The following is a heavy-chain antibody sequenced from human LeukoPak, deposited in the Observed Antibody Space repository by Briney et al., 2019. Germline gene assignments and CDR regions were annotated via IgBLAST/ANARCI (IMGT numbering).Heavy chain of an antibody. Sequence: SETLSLTCTVSGGSISSGTYYWSWIRQPAGKGLEWIGRIYTSGTTHYNPSLENRVTISVDTSKNQFSLKLSSVTAADTAVYYCARYSSGHPPRDFDYWGQGTLVTVSS. CDR1: GGSISSGTYY. V-gene: IGHV4-61*02. D-gene: IGHD6-19*01. J-gene: IGHJ4*02. CDR3: ARYSSGHPPRDFDY. CDR2: IYTSGTT.